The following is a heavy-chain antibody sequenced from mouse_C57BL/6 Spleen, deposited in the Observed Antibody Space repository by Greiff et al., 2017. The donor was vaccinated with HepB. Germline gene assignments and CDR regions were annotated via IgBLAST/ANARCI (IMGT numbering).Heavy chain of an antibody. Sequence: LVESGAELVRPGTSVKVSCKASGYAFTNYLIEWVKQRPGQGLEWIGVINPGSGGTNYNEKFKGKATLTADKSSSTAYMQLSSLTSEDSAVYFCARSADYYGSRYYFDYWGQGTTLTVSS. CDR1: GYAFTNYL. CDR3: ARSADYYGSRYYFDY. D-gene: IGHD1-1*01. J-gene: IGHJ2*01. CDR2: INPGSGGT. V-gene: IGHV1-54*01.